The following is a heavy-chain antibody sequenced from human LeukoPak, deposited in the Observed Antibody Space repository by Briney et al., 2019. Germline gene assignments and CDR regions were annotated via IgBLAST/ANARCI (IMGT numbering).Heavy chain of an antibody. D-gene: IGHD5-18*01. Sequence: GGSLRLSCAASGFTFSSYGMHWVRQAPGKGLEWVAVISYDGSNKYYADSVKGRFTISRDNSKNTLYLEMNSLRTEDTAAYYCAKGGLQTRNWYFALWGRGTLVTVSS. V-gene: IGHV3-30*18. CDR3: AKGGLQTRNWYFAL. CDR2: ISYDGSNK. J-gene: IGHJ2*01. CDR1: GFTFSSYG.